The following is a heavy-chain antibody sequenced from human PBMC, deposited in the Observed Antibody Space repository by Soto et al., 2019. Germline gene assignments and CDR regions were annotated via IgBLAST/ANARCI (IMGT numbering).Heavy chain of an antibody. V-gene: IGHV1-18*01. Sequence: ASVKVSCKASGYTFTSYGINWVRQAPGQGLEWMGWISAYNGNTNYAQKLQGRVTMTTDTSTSTAYMELRSLRSDDTAVYYCASTVKVGATNRALGYWGQGTLVTVSS. D-gene: IGHD1-26*01. J-gene: IGHJ4*02. CDR2: ISAYNGNT. CDR1: GYTFTSYG. CDR3: ASTVKVGATNRALGY.